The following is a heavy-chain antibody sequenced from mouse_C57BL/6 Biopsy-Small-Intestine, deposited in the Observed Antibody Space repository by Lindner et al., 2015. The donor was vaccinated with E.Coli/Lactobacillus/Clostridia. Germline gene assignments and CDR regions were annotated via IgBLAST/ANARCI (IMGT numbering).Heavy chain of an antibody. CDR2: IDPETGGT. D-gene: IGHD3-2*02. CDR1: GYTFTDYE. Sequence: VQLQESGAELVRPGASVTLSCKASGYTFTDYEMHWVKQTPVHGLEWIGAIDPETGGTAYNQKFKDKAILTADKSSSTAYMELRSLTSEDSAVYYCARSEGSSGFFDYWGQGTTLTVSS. J-gene: IGHJ2*01. V-gene: IGHV1-15*01. CDR3: ARSEGSSGFFDY.